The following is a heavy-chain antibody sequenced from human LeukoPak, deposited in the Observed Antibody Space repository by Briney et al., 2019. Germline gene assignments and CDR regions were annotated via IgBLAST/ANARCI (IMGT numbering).Heavy chain of an antibody. CDR3: ARDPTSIRGVPPRPNWFDP. CDR2: INPNSGGT. Sequence: ASVKVSCKASGSTFTGYYMHWVRQAPGQGLEWMGWINPNSGGTNYAQKFQGRVTMTRDTSISTAYMGLSRLRSDDTAVYYCARDPTSIRGVPPRPNWFDPWGQGTLVIVSS. CDR1: GSTFTGYY. V-gene: IGHV1-2*02. D-gene: IGHD3-10*01. J-gene: IGHJ5*02.